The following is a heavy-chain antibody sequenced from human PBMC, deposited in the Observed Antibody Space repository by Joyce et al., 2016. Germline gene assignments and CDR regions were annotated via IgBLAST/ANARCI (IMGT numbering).Heavy chain of an antibody. CDR2: IIPFFGAA. CDR1: GGAFSNFT. V-gene: IGHV1-69*12. CDR3: ARGGTSSDHYFFYTLDV. J-gene: IGHJ6*02. D-gene: IGHD1-14*01. Sequence: QVLLVQSGATVKRPGSSLRVSCKSSGGAFSNFTVNWVRQAPGQRLEWMGGIIPFFGAAKYAEHFQGRVTLTADLSTGTAYMELSSLTSADTAVYYCARGGTSSDHYFFYTLDVWGPGTTVIVSS.